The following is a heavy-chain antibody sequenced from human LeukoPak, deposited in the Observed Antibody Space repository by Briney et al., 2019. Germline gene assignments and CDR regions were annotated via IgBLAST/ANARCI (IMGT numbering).Heavy chain of an antibody. J-gene: IGHJ4*02. CDR2: ISGSGGST. CDR1: GFTFSSYA. D-gene: IGHD1-14*01. V-gene: IGHV3-23*01. Sequence: GGSLRLSCAASGFTFSSYAMSWVRQAPGKGLEWVSAISGSGGSTYHADSVKGRFTISRDNSKNTLYLQMNSLRAEDTAVYYCAKDQNPQTGYCFDYWGQGTLVTVSS. CDR3: AKDQNPQTGYCFDY.